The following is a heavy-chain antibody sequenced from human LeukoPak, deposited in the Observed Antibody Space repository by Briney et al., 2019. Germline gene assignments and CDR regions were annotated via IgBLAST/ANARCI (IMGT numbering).Heavy chain of an antibody. D-gene: IGHD4-17*01. V-gene: IGHV3-30*02. CDR1: GFTFSSYG. Sequence: GGSLRLSCAASGFTFSSYGMHWVRQAPGKGLEWVAFIRYDGSEKHYADSVKGRFTISRDNSENTLFLKMNSLRAGDTAVYYCAKNREPSGDYAGAFDFWGQGTLVTVSS. CDR2: IRYDGSEK. J-gene: IGHJ4*02. CDR3: AKNREPSGDYAGAFDF.